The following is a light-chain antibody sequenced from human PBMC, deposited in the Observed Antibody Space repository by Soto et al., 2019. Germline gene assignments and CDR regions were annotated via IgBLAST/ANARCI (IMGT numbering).Light chain of an antibody. CDR2: GAS. CDR3: QQYGRSPWT. CDR1: QSVTNNY. Sequence: EIVLTQSPGTLSLSPGERATLSCRASQSVTNNYLAWYQQKPSQAPRLLIFGASSRAAGIPDRFSGSGSGTDFTLAIGRLEPEDFAVYYCQQYGRSPWTFGQGTRVVIK. J-gene: IGKJ1*01. V-gene: IGKV3-20*01.